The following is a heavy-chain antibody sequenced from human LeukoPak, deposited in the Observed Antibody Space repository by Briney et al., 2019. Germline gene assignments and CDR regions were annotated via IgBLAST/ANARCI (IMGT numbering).Heavy chain of an antibody. CDR3: AKENHSSSWSFFDY. J-gene: IGHJ4*02. CDR2: ISYDGSNK. CDR1: GFTFSSYA. D-gene: IGHD6-13*01. V-gene: IGHV3-30-3*01. Sequence: GGSLRLSCAASGFTFSSYAMHWVRQAPGKGLEWVAVISYDGSNKYYADSVKGRFTISRDNSKNTLYLQMNSLRAEDTAVYYCAKENHSSSWSFFDYWGQGTLVTVSS.